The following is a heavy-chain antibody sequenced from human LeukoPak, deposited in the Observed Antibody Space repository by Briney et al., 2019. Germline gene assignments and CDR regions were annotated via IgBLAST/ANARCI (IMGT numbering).Heavy chain of an antibody. CDR3: ARGLTWLVDY. CDR1: GGSFSGYY. CDR2: INHSGST. D-gene: IGHD6-19*01. J-gene: IGHJ4*02. Sequence: SETLSLTCAVYGGSFSGYYWSWIRQPPGKGLEWIGEINHSGSTNYNPSLKSRVTMSVDTSKNQFSLKLSSVTAADTAVYYCARGLTWLVDYWGQGTLVTVSS. V-gene: IGHV4-34*01.